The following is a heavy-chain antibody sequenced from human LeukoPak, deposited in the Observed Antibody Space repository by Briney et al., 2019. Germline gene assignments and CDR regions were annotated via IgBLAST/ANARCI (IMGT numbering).Heavy chain of an antibody. V-gene: IGHV3-30*03. D-gene: IGHD6-25*01. Sequence: GGSLRLSCEASGFTFRNYGMHWVRQAPGEGPEWVAVISYDGSNKYYADSVKGRFTISRDNSKNTLYLQMNSLRAEDTAVYYCARASAGFFSVYYFDYWGQGTLVTVSS. J-gene: IGHJ4*02. CDR1: GFTFRNYG. CDR2: ISYDGSNK. CDR3: ARASAGFFSVYYFDY.